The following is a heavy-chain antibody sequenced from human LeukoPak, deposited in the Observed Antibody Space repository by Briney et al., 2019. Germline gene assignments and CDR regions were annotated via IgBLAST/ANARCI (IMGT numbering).Heavy chain of an antibody. CDR3: ARLGGNYYYYGMDV. J-gene: IGHJ6*02. V-gene: IGHV5-51*01. CDR1: GYVFTSHW. CDR2: IYPGDSDT. D-gene: IGHD4-23*01. Sequence: GESLKISCKGSGYVFTSHWIGWVRQMPEKGLEWMGIIYPGDSDTRYSPAFQGRVTISTDKSNSTAYLQWSSLKASDTAIYYCARLGGNYYYYGMDVWGQGTTVTVSS.